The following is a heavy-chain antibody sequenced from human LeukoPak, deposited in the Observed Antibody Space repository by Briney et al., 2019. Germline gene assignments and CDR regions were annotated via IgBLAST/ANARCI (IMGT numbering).Heavy chain of an antibody. D-gene: IGHD1-26*01. CDR3: ITDPGEWEPI. CDR2: IKSKTDGGTT. V-gene: IGHV3-15*01. Sequence: PGGSLRLSCAAAGLTFSNAWMSWVRQAPGKGLEWVGRIKSKTDGGTTDYGAPVKGRFIISRDDSKNTLYLQMNGLKIEDTAVYYCITDPGEWEPIWGQGTMVTVSS. J-gene: IGHJ3*02. CDR1: GLTFSNAW.